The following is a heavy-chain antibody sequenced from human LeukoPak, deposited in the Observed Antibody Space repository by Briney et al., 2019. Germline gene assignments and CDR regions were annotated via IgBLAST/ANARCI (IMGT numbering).Heavy chain of an antibody. CDR1: GFTFSSSA. Sequence: GGSLRLSCPASGFTFSSSAMHWVRQGPGKGLEWVAYIAHHGNNKYYADSVKGRFTISRDNSKRTLYLQMNSLRADDTAVYYCAKDGSWSCTDWGQGALVTVSS. V-gene: IGHV3-30*02. CDR3: AKDGSWSCTD. J-gene: IGHJ4*02. D-gene: IGHD2-8*02. CDR2: IAHHGNNK.